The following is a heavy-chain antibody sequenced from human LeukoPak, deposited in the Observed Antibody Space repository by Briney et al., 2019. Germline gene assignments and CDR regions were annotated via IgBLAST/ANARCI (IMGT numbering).Heavy chain of an antibody. Sequence: GGSLRLSCAASGFTFDDYAMHWVRQAPGKGLEWVSRITWNSGSIDYADSVKGRVTISRDNAKNSLYLQMNSLRAEDTAVYYCAKDRSGWSSFDYWGQGTLVTVSS. CDR1: GFTFDDYA. J-gene: IGHJ4*02. CDR3: AKDRSGWSSFDY. V-gene: IGHV3-9*01. CDR2: ITWNSGSI. D-gene: IGHD6-19*01.